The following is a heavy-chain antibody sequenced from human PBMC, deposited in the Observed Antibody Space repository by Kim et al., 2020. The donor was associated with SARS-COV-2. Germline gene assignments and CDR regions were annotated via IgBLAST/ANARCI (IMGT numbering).Heavy chain of an antibody. V-gene: IGHV1-3*01. J-gene: IGHJ6*02. CDR1: GYTFTSYA. CDR2: INADNGNT. D-gene: IGHD6-13*01. CDR3: ARGYSSSWLDYYYYGMDV. Sequence: ASVKVSCKASGYTFTSYAMHWVRQAPGQRLEWMGWINADNGNTKYSQKFQGRVTVTRDTSASTAYMELSSLRSEDTAVYYCARGYSSSWLDYYYYGMDVWGQGTTVTVSS.